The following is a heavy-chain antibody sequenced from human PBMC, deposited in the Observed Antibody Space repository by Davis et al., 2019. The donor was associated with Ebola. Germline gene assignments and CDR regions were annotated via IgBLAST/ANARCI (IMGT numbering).Heavy chain of an antibody. V-gene: IGHV3-11*06. D-gene: IGHD2-21*01. Sequence: GESLKISCAASGFTFSDYYMYWVRQAPGKGLDWVSYISSRGGYTDYADSVKGRFTISRDNAKNSLYLQMNSLRAEDTAVYYCARALFGASAFDIWGQGTMVTVSS. CDR1: GFTFSDYY. CDR3: ARALFGASAFDI. CDR2: ISSRGGYT. J-gene: IGHJ3*02.